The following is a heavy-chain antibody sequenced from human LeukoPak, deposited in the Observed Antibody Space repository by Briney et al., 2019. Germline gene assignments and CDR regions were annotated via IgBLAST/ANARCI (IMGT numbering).Heavy chain of an antibody. CDR2: INPSGGST. V-gene: IGHV1-46*01. Sequence: ASVKVSCKASGYTFTSYYMHWVRQAPGQGLEWMGIINPSGGSTSYAQKFQGRVTMTRDMSTSTVYMELSSLRSEDTVVYYCARVTTAKAFQHWGQGTLVTVSS. D-gene: IGHD2-21*02. CDR1: GYTFTSYY. CDR3: ARVTTAKAFQH. J-gene: IGHJ1*01.